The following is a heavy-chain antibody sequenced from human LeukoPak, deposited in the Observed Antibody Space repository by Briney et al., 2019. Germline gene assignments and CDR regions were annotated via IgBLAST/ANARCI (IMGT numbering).Heavy chain of an antibody. CDR2: ISAYNGKT. CDR3: ARGRVVVTGFDY. J-gene: IGHJ4*02. V-gene: IGHV1-18*01. Sequence: GASVTVSFMASVYTSTSYGISWVRQAPGQGRDWMGRISAYNGKTNYAKKLQGRVTMTTDTSTSRAYMELRSLRSDDTAVYYCARGRVVVTGFDYWGQGTLVTVSS. D-gene: IGHD2-21*02. CDR1: VYTSTSYG.